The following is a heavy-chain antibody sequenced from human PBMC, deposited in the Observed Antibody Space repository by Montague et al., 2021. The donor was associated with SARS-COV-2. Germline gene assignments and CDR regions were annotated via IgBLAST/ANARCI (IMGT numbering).Heavy chain of an antibody. CDR2: IYHTGST. CDR1: GGSISGGGYY. Sequence: TLSLTCTVSGGSISGGGYYWSWIRQHPGKGLEWFGYIYHTGSTXHNPSLKSRVTISKETSKNHFSLNLCSATAADAAVYYCASDSGYYDSSGYSYDAFDIWGQGTKVTVSS. J-gene: IGHJ3*02. D-gene: IGHD3-22*01. CDR3: ASDSGYYDSSGYSYDAFDI. V-gene: IGHV4-31*03.